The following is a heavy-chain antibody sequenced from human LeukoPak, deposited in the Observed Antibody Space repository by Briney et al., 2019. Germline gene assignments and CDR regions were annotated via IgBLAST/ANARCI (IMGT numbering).Heavy chain of an antibody. V-gene: IGHV4-59*01. CDR2: IYYSGST. CDR3: ARAGSSSSSFQH. Sequence: SETLSLTCTVSGGSISSYYWSWIRQPPGKGLEWIGYIYYSGSTNYNPSLKSRVTISVDTSKNQFSLKLSSVTAADTAVYYCARAGSSSSSFQHWGQGTLVTVSS. D-gene: IGHD6-6*01. CDR1: GGSISSYY. J-gene: IGHJ1*01.